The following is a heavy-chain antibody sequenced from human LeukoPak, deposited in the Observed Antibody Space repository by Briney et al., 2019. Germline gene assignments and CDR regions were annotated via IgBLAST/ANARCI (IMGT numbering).Heavy chain of an antibody. CDR1: GGSFSGYY. CDR3: ARGDAFDI. V-gene: IGHV4-34*01. J-gene: IGHJ3*02. Sequence: SETLSLTCAVYGGSFSGYYWSWVRQPPGKGLEGIGEINHSGSTNYNPSLKSRVTISVDTSKKQFSLKLSSVTAADTAVYYCARGDAFDIWGQGTMVTVSS. CDR2: INHSGST.